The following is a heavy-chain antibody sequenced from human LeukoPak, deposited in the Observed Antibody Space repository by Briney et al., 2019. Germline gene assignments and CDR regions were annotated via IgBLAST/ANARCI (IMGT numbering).Heavy chain of an antibody. D-gene: IGHD2-2*02. CDR2: IYTSGST. CDR1: GGSISSYY. V-gene: IGHV4-4*07. CDR3: ARGGSVAPAAIPITYYYYMDV. Sequence: PSETLSLTCTVSGGSISSYYWSWIRQPAGKGLEWIGRIYTSGSTNYNPSLKSRVTMSVDTSKNQFPLKLSSVTAADTAVYYCARGGSVAPAAIPITYYYYMDVWGKGTTVTVSS. J-gene: IGHJ6*03.